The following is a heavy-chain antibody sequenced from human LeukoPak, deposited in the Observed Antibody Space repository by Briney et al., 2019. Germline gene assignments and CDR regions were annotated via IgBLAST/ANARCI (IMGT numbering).Heavy chain of an antibody. V-gene: IGHV3-23*01. Sequence: GGSLRLSCAASGFTFSSYAMSWVRQAPGKGLEWVSAISGSGGSTYYADSMKGRFAISRDNAKNSLSLEMNSLRDEDTAVYFCARDGWNYCFDYWGQGILVTVSS. J-gene: IGHJ4*02. D-gene: IGHD1-7*01. CDR2: ISGSGGST. CDR3: ARDGWNYCFDY. CDR1: GFTFSSYA.